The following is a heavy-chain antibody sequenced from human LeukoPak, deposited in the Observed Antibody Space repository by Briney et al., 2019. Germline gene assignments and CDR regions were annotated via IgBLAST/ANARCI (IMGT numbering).Heavy chain of an antibody. V-gene: IGHV1-69*13. D-gene: IGHD3-22*01. CDR3: AAHNYYDSSGYYYLDY. Sequence: SVKVSCKASGGTFSSYAISWVRQAPGQGLEWMGGIIPIFGTANYAQKFQGRVTITADESTSTAYMELSRLRSEDTAVYYCAAHNYYDSSGYYYLDYWGQGTLVTVSS. CDR1: GGTFSSYA. CDR2: IIPIFGTA. J-gene: IGHJ4*02.